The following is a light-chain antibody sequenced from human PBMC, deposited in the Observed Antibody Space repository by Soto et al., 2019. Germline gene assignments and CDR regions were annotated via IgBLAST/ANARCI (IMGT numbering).Light chain of an antibody. CDR1: SSDVGRYNY. J-gene: IGLJ2*01. CDR2: EVT. Sequence: QSALTQPPSASGSPGQSVTISCIGTSSDVGRYNYVSWYQHHPGKAPKLIIYEVTKRPSGVPDRFSGSKSGNTASLTVSGLQADDEADYYCQSYDSSLSSVVFGGGTKLTVL. CDR3: QSYDSSLSSVV. V-gene: IGLV2-8*01.